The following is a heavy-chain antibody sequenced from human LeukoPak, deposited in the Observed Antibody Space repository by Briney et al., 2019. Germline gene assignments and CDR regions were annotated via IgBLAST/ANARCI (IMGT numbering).Heavy chain of an antibody. V-gene: IGHV4-4*07. CDR1: GGSISSYY. CDR2: IYTSGST. D-gene: IGHD6-6*01. CDR3: ARAYSSSSNFDY. Sequence: SETLSLTCTVSGGSISSYYWSWIRQPAGKGLEWIGRIYTSGSTNYNPSLKSRVTISVDTSKNQFSLKLRSVTAADTAVYYCARAYSSSSNFDYWGQGTLVTVSS. J-gene: IGHJ4*02.